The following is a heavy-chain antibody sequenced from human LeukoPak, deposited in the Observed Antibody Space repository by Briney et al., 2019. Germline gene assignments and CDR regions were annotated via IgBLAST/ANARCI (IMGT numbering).Heavy chain of an antibody. Sequence: TSETLSLTCTVSSDSISSSSYYWGWIRQPPGKGLEWIGSIDYSGSTYYNPSLKSRVTISVDTSKNQFSLKLSSVGAADTAIYYCASSIAAAEYFQHWGQGTLVTVPS. CDR1: SDSISSSSYY. CDR3: ASSIAAAEYFQH. D-gene: IGHD6-13*01. V-gene: IGHV4-39*01. CDR2: IDYSGST. J-gene: IGHJ1*01.